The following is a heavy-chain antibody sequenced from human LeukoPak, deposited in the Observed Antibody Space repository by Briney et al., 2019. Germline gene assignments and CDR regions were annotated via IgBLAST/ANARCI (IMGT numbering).Heavy chain of an antibody. CDR2: FDPEDGET. J-gene: IGHJ3*02. CDR1: GYTLTELS. Sequence: ASVKVSRKVSGYTLTELSMHWVRQAPGKGLEWMGGFDPEDGETIYAQKFQGRVTMTEDTSTDTAYMELSSLRSEDTAVYYCATDPYEGDAFDIWGQGTMVTVSS. V-gene: IGHV1-24*01. D-gene: IGHD5-12*01. CDR3: ATDPYEGDAFDI.